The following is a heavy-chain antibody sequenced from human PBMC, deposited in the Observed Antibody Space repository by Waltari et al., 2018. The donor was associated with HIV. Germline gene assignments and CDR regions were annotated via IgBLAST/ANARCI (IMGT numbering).Heavy chain of an antibody. J-gene: IGHJ5*02. CDR1: GFTFSSYR. CDR3: AGGLMTTSPT. D-gene: IGHD4-17*01. CDR2: ISSSSSTI. V-gene: IGHV3-48*02. Sequence: EVQLVESGGGLVQPGGSLGRSCADSGFTFSSYRMNWVRQAPGKGLEWVSYISSSSSTIYYADSVKGRFTISRDNAKNSLYLQMNSLRDEDTAVYYCAGGLMTTSPTWGQGTLVTVSS.